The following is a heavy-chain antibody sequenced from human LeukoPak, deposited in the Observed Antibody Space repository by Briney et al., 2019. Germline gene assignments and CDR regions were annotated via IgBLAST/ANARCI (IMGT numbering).Heavy chain of an antibody. J-gene: IGHJ4*02. CDR1: GFTFSDYY. CDR3: ARDSGYSYADDY. D-gene: IGHD5-18*01. CDR2: ILVSGDT. Sequence: PGGSLRLSCAASGFTFSDYYMSWIRQAPGEGLKWVSGILVSGDTYYADSVKGRFTISRDNSKNTLYLQMNSLRADDTAVYYCARDSGYSYADDYWGQGTLVTVSS. V-gene: IGHV3-53*01.